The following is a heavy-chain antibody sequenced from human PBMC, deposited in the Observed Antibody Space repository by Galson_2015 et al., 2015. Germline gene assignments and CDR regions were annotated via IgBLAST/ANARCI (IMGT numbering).Heavy chain of an antibody. CDR2: IYWDDDK. J-gene: IGHJ4*02. D-gene: IGHD3-3*01. V-gene: IGHV2-5*02. CDR3: AHSNDFWSGYWGVRASTFDY. CDR1: GFSLSTSGVG. Sequence: PALVKPTQTLTLTCTFSGFSLSTSGVGVGWIRQPPGKALEWLALIYWDDDKRYSPSLKSRLTVTKDTSKNQVVLTMTNMDPVDTATYYCAHSNDFWSGYWGVRASTFDYWGQGTLVTVSS.